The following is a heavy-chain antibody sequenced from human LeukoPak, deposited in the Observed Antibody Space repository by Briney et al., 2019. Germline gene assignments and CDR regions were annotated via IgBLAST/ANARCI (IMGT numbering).Heavy chain of an antibody. CDR1: GFTFSCYA. V-gene: IGHV3-23*01. CDR3: AKGSAPTVVTIDY. CDR2: ISGSGGST. Sequence: GGSLRLSCAASGFTFSCYAMSWVRQAPGKGLEWGSAISGSGGSTYYADSVKGRFTTSRDNSKNTLYLQMNSLRDEDTAVYYCAKGSAPTVVTIDYWGQGTLVTVSS. J-gene: IGHJ4*02. D-gene: IGHD4-23*01.